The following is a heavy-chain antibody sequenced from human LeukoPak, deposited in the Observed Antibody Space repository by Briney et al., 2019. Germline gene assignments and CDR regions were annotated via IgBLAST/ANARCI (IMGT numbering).Heavy chain of an antibody. D-gene: IGHD1-26*01. CDR2: INHSGST. V-gene: IGHV4-34*01. J-gene: IGHJ4*02. Sequence: PSETLSLTCAVYGGSFSDYYWSWIRQPPGKGLEWIGEINHSGSTNYNPSLKSRVTISVDKSKNQFSLKLSSVTAADTAVYYCARSTYPWERDGDFDYWGQGTLVTVSS. CDR1: GGSFSDYY. CDR3: ARSTYPWERDGDFDY.